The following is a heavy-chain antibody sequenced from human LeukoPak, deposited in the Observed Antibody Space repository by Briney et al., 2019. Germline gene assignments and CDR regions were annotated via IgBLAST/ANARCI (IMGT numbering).Heavy chain of an antibody. CDR3: ARSACSSTSCSTIYYSNWFDP. CDR1: GYTFTRYY. Sequence: ASVKVSCKASGYTFTRYYMHWLRQPPGQGLEWMGIINPSGGSTSFPQKFQGRVTMTRDTSTSTVYMELSSLRSEDTAVYYCARSACSSTSCSTIYYSNWFDPWGQGTLVTVSS. CDR2: INPSGGST. J-gene: IGHJ5*02. V-gene: IGHV1-46*01. D-gene: IGHD2-2*01.